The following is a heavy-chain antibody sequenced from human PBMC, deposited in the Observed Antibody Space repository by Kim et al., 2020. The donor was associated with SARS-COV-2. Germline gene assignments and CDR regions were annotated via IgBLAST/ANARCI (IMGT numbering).Heavy chain of an antibody. D-gene: IGHD6-13*01. CDR3: ARGYVIAAAGNWFDP. CDR1: GGSFSGYY. CDR2: INHSGST. J-gene: IGHJ5*02. V-gene: IGHV4-34*01. Sequence: SETLSLTCAVYGGSFSGYYWSWIRQPPGKGLEWIGEINHSGSTNYNPSLKSRVTISVDTSKNQFSLKLSSVTAADTAVYYCARGYVIAAAGNWFDPWGQG.